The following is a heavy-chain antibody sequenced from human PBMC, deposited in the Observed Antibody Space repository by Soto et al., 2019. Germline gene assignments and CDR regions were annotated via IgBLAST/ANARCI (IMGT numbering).Heavy chain of an antibody. CDR2: IIPILGIA. Sequence: SVKVSCKASGGTFSSYTISWVRQAPGQGLEWMGRIIPILGIANYAQKFQGRVTITADKSTSTAYMELSSLRSEDTAVYYSARLLHDSSGYRFDYWGQGTLVTVSS. CDR1: GGTFSSYT. V-gene: IGHV1-69*02. D-gene: IGHD3-22*01. J-gene: IGHJ4*02. CDR3: ARLLHDSSGYRFDY.